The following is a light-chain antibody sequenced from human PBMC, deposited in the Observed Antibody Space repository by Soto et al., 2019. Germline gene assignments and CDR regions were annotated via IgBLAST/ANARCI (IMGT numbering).Light chain of an antibody. Sequence: IQMTQSPSSLSASVGDTVTITCRASQTISFYLNWYQQKPGRTPNLLIYATSSLQSGVPSRFDGSGSGTEFTLTISSLQPDDFATYYCQQSFSTPHTFGQGTKLEFK. CDR1: QTISFY. J-gene: IGKJ2*01. CDR3: QQSFSTPHT. V-gene: IGKV1-39*01. CDR2: ATS.